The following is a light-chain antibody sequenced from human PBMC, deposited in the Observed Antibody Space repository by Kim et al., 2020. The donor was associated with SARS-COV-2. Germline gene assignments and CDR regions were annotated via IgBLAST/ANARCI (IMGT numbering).Light chain of an antibody. CDR2: EDN. CDR1: SGSIASNY. J-gene: IGLJ3*02. CDR3: QSYDSSNWV. Sequence: GKTVTSACARSSGSIASNYVQWYQQPPGSAPTTVIYEDNQRPSGVPDRFSGSIDSSSNSASLTISGLKTEDEADYYCQSYDSSNWVFGGGTQLTVL. V-gene: IGLV6-57*03.